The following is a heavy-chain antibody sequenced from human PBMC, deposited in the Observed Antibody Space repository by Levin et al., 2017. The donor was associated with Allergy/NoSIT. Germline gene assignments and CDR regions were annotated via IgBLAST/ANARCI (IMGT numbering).Heavy chain of an antibody. CDR2: ISSRSTTT. D-gene: IGHD2-21*02. J-gene: IGHJ6*02. V-gene: IGHV3-48*02. CDR1: RFIFSNYN. Sequence: GGSLRLSCAASRFIFSNYNMNWVRQAPGKGLEWVSFISSRSTTTYYADSVKGRFTISRDNAKNSLYLHMNTLRDEDTAVYYCARDAGGDPTYYYDDLDVWGQGTTVTVSS. CDR3: ARDAGGDPTYYYDDLDV.